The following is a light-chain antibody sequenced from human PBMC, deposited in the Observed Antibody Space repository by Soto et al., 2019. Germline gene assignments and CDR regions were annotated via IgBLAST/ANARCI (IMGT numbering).Light chain of an antibody. CDR3: QSYDSSLSGWV. V-gene: IGLV1-40*01. CDR1: SSNIGAGYD. CDR2: GNS. Sequence: SVLTQPPSLSGAPGRRVTISSTGGSSNIGAGYDVHGYQQLPGTAPKLLIYGNSNRPSGVPDRFSGSKSGTSASLAITGLQAEDEADYYCQSYDSSLSGWVFGGGTKLTV. J-gene: IGLJ3*02.